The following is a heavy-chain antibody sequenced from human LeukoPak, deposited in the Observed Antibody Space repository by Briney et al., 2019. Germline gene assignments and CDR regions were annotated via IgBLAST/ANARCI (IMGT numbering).Heavy chain of an antibody. CDR2: IYTSGRT. Sequence: SETLSLTCTVWGGSLSSYYWSWVRQPAGKGREGIGRIYTSGRTNYNPSTKSRVTMSVDTSKNQFSLKLSSVTAADTAVYYCARDRQSGSYPLYWYFDLWGGGTLVTVSS. CDR1: GGSLSSYY. CDR3: ARDRQSGSYPLYWYFDL. V-gene: IGHV4-4*07. J-gene: IGHJ2*01. D-gene: IGHD1-26*01.